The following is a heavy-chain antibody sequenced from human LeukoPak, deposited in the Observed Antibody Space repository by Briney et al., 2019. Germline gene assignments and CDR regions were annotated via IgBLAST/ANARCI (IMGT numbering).Heavy chain of an antibody. Sequence: GGSLRLSCVASRLTVSRYAMSWVCQAPGKGLEWVSTIIGSAANTYYADSVKGRFTISRDDSKNTVYLQMNSLRAEDTAVYYCAKYHSSSWYSDFQHWGQGTLVTVSS. CDR2: IIGSAANT. CDR1: RLTVSRYA. V-gene: IGHV3-23*01. CDR3: AKYHSSSWYSDFQH. D-gene: IGHD6-13*01. J-gene: IGHJ1*01.